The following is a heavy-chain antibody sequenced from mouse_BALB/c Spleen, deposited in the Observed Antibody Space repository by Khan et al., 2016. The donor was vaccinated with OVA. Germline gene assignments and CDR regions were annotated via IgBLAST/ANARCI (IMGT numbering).Heavy chain of an antibody. J-gene: IGHJ4*01. CDR2: ISTYTGEP. CDR1: GYTFTNYG. Sequence: QIQLVQSGPELKKPGETVKISCKASGYTFTNYGMNWVKQAPGKALKWMGWISTYTGEPTYADDFKGRFAFSLKTSASTAYLQINNLKNEYTSTYYCTRPPHFSYVLVYWGQGTSVTVSS. V-gene: IGHV9-3-1*01. CDR3: TRPPHFSYVLVY.